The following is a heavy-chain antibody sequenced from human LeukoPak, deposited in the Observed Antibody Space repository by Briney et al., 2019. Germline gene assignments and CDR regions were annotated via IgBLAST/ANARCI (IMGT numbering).Heavy chain of an antibody. CDR1: SGSSSRRSYC. D-gene: IGHD1-1*01. Sequence: SETLSLTCTVSSGSSSRRSYCWGWIRQPPGKGLEWIGSIYYSGNTYYNPSLKSRVTISVDTSKNQFSLKLNSVTAADTAVYYCARTLDTTATSLYDAFDIWGQGTVVTVSS. CDR2: IYYSGNT. J-gene: IGHJ3*02. CDR3: ARTLDTTATSLYDAFDI. V-gene: IGHV4-39*01.